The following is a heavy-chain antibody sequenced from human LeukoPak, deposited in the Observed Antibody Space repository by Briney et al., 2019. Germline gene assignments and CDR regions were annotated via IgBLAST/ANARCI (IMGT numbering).Heavy chain of an antibody. Sequence: PSETLSLTCTVSGGSISSYYWSWIRQPPGKGLEWIGYIYYSGSTNYNPSLKSRVTISVDTSKNQFSLKLSSVTAADTALYYCARESGGNSIDYWGQGTLVTLSS. V-gene: IGHV4-59*01. D-gene: IGHD4-23*01. J-gene: IGHJ4*02. CDR3: ARESGGNSIDY. CDR1: GGSISSYY. CDR2: IYYSGST.